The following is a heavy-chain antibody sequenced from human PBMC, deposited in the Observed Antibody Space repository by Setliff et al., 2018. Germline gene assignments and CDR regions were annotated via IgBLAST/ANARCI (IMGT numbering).Heavy chain of an antibody. V-gene: IGHV4-31*03. D-gene: IGHD6-19*01. Sequence: PSETLSLTCTVSGGSISSGGYYWSWIRQHPGKGLEWIGYIYYSGSTYYNPSLKSRVTISVDTSKNQFSLKLSSVTAADTAVYYCASAGGRIAVAGRWYFQHWGQGTLVTVSS. J-gene: IGHJ1*01. CDR1: GGSISSGGYY. CDR3: ASAGGRIAVAGRWYFQH. CDR2: IYYSGST.